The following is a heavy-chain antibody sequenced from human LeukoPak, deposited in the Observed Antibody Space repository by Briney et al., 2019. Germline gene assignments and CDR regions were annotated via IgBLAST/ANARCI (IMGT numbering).Heavy chain of an antibody. D-gene: IGHD6-13*01. Sequence: SETLSLTCTVSGGSISSYYWSWIRQPPGKGLEWIGYIYYSGSTNYNPSLKSRVTISVDTSKNQFSLKLSSVTAADTAVYYCARGYSSSWHGFDYWGQGTLVTVPS. CDR1: GGSISSYY. V-gene: IGHV4-59*01. CDR3: ARGYSSSWHGFDY. CDR2: IYYSGST. J-gene: IGHJ4*02.